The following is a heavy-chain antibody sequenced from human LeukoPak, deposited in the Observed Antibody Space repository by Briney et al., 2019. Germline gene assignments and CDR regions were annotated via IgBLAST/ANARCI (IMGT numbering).Heavy chain of an antibody. D-gene: IGHD3-3*01. CDR1: GGTFSSYA. Sequence: ASVKVSCTASGGTFSSYAISWVRQAPGQGLEWMGGIIPIFGTVNYAQKFQGRVTITADKSTSTAYMELSSLRSEDTAVYYCARSLFQFLEWSYRSYYYYYMDVWGKGTTVTVSS. J-gene: IGHJ6*03. V-gene: IGHV1-69*06. CDR2: IIPIFGTV. CDR3: ARSLFQFLEWSYRSYYYYYMDV.